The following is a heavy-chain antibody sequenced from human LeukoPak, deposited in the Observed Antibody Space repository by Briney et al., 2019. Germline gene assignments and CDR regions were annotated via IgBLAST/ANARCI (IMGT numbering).Heavy chain of an antibody. D-gene: IGHD3-10*01. CDR3: ARDRGRLGSNYYYGMDV. J-gene: IGHJ6*04. CDR1: GGSISSYY. V-gene: IGHV4-59*01. Sequence: SETLSLTCTVSGGSISSYYWSWIRQPPGKGLEWIGYIYYSGSTNYNPSLTSRVTISVDTSKNQFSLKLSSVTAADTAVYYCARDRGRLGSNYYYGMDVWGKGTTVTVSS. CDR2: IYYSGST.